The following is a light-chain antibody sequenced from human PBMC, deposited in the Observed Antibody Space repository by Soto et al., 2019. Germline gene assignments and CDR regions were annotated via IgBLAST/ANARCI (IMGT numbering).Light chain of an antibody. V-gene: IGLV2-11*01. J-gene: IGLJ2*01. CDR1: SSDVGGYNY. CDR2: DVS. Sequence: QSALTQPRSVSGSPGQSVTISCTGTSSDVGGYNYVSWYQQHPGKAPKLMIYDVSKRPSGVPDRFSGSKSGNTASLTISGLQAEDEADYCCGSYAGSYTFVVFGGGTKLTVL. CDR3: GSYAGSYTFVV.